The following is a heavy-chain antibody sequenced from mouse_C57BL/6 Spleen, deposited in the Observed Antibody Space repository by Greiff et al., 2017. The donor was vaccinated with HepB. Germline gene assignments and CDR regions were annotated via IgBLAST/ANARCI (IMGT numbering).Heavy chain of an antibody. CDR3: ARRGYTLFDY. Sequence: QVQLQQPGAELVKPGASVKLSCKASGYTFTSYWMQWVKQRPGLGLEWIGEIDPSDSYTNYNQKFKGKATLTVDTSSSTAYMQLSSLTSEDSAVYYCARRGYTLFDYWGQGTTLTVSS. D-gene: IGHD3-1*01. V-gene: IGHV1-50*01. J-gene: IGHJ2*01. CDR1: GYTFTSYW. CDR2: IDPSDSYT.